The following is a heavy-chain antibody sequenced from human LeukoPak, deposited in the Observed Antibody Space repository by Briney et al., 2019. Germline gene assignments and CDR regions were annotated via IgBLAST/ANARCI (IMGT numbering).Heavy chain of an antibody. D-gene: IGHD3-16*01. J-gene: IGHJ4*02. Sequence: ASVKVSCKASGYTFARYGISWVRQAPGQGLEWMGRIIPIFGTANYAQKFQGRVTITTDESTSTAYMELSSLRSEDTAVYYCASWGEKSTVDYWGQGTLVTVSS. CDR1: GYTFARYG. CDR3: ASWGEKSTVDY. CDR2: IIPIFGTA. V-gene: IGHV1-69*05.